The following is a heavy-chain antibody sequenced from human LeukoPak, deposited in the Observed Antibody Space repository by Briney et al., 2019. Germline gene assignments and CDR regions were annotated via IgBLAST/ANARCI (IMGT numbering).Heavy chain of an antibody. V-gene: IGHV1-18*01. J-gene: IGHJ4*02. CDR3: ARGPMWGSGNYYIDY. CDR1: GYTFNTYT. CDR2: ISADNGNT. D-gene: IGHD3-10*01. Sequence: ASVTVSFTASGYTFNTYTINWVRQAPGQGLEWMGWISADNGNTNYAQRVQGRVTMTTDTSTSTAYMELRSLRSDDTAVYYCARGPMWGSGNYYIDYWGQGTLVTVSS.